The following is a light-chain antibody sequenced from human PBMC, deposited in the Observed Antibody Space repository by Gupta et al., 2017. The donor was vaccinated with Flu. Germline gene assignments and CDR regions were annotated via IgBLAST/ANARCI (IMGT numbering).Light chain of an antibody. J-gene: IGLJ3*02. CDR1: KSNIGTDS. V-gene: IGLV1-44*01. Sequence: SVLTHPPPVSGTPGQRVTISCSGNKSNIGTDSVTWYQQVPGTTPKLLIYSNNQRPSWVPGRFSASKSGASASLAISGLRFEDETDYYCAAWDDSLNGGVFGGGTKVTVL. CDR2: SNN. CDR3: AAWDDSLNGGV.